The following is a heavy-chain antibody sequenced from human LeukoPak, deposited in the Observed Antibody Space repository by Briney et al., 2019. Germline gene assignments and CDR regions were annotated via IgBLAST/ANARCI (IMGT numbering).Heavy chain of an antibody. CDR3: AKDAVLYYYDSSGYDY. V-gene: IGHV3-33*06. CDR1: GFTFSSYG. J-gene: IGHJ4*02. D-gene: IGHD3-22*01. Sequence: GRSLRLSCAASGFTFSSYGMHWVRQAPGKGLEWVAVIWYDGSNKYYADSVKGRFTISRDNSNNTLYLQMNSLRAEDTAVYYCAKDAVLYYYDSSGYDYWGQGTLVTVSS. CDR2: IWYDGSNK.